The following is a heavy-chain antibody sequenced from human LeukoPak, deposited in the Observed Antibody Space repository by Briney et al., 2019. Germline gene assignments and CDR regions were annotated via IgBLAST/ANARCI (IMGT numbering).Heavy chain of an antibody. CDR1: GFTFTSYW. V-gene: IGHV3-74*01. CDR3: ARDAVTMDY. CDR2: INSDGSST. Sequence: GGSLRLSCAASGFTFTSYWVHWVRQAPGKGLVWVSRINSDGSSTSYADLVKGRFTISRDNAKNTLYLQMNSLRVEDTAVYYCARDAVTMDYWGQGTLVTVSS. J-gene: IGHJ4*02. D-gene: IGHD4-17*01.